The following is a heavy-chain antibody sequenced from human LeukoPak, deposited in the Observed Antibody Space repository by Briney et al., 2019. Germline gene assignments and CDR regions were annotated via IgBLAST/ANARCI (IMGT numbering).Heavy chain of an antibody. D-gene: IGHD3-3*01. CDR3: ARAHHTYDFCSGYYTPQVYGMDV. CDR2: IYTSGST. V-gene: IGHV4-4*07. Sequence: RASETLSLTCTVSGGSISSYYWSWIRQPAGKGLEWIGRIYTSGSTNYNPSLKSRVTMSVDTSKNQFSLKLSSVTAADTAVYYCARAHHTYDFCSGYYTPQVYGMDVWGQGTTVTVSS. J-gene: IGHJ6*02. CDR1: GGSISSYY.